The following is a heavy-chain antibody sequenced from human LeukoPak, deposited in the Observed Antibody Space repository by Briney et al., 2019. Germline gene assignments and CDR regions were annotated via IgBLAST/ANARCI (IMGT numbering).Heavy chain of an antibody. V-gene: IGHV3-30*04. J-gene: IGHJ4*02. CDR2: ISYDGSNK. Sequence: PGGSLRLSCAASGFTFSSYAMHWVRQAPGKGLEWVAVISYDGSNKYYADSVKGRFTISRDNSKNTLYLQMNSLRAEDTAVYYCARDARETFDYWGQGTLVTVSS. D-gene: IGHD1-26*01. CDR1: GFTFSSYA. CDR3: ARDARETFDY.